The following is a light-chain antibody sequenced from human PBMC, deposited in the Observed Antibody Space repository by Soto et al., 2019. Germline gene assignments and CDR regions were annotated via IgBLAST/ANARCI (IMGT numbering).Light chain of an antibody. CDR2: DAS. V-gene: IGKV3-11*01. J-gene: IGKJ4*02. CDR1: QSVDYY. Sequence: EIVLTQSPATLSLSPGERATLSCRASQSVDYYLAWYQQKPGQPPRLLIYDASKRATAIPARFSGGGSGTDFTLTISSLEPEDFAVYYCQQHDKWPLTFGGGTKVEIK. CDR3: QQHDKWPLT.